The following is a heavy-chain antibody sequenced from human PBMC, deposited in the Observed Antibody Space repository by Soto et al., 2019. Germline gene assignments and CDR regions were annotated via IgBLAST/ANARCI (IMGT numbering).Heavy chain of an antibody. Sequence: PWETLSLTCTVSGGSFKSGSYSWGWIRQPPGKGLEWIVYVYHTWRTSYNPSLKSRVSISMDTSKNQFSLNLDSVTAADTAVYFCARDFAYFDSWGQGTLVTVSS. J-gene: IGHJ4*02. CDR3: ARDFAYFDS. CDR2: VYHTWRT. CDR1: GGSFKSGSYS. D-gene: IGHD3-3*01. V-gene: IGHV4-61*01.